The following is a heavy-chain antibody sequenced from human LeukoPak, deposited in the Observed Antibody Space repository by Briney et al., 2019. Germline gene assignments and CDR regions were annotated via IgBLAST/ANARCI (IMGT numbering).Heavy chain of an antibody. D-gene: IGHD3-9*01. CDR2: INWKRCSI. Sequence: GGSLRLSCAASGLTFSRYAMSWVRQPPGKGLEWVSGINWKRCSIAYADPVKGRFTISRDNAKNSLYLQMNSLRVEDTALYYCAKSGGGDILTGYNYFDFWGQGTLVTVSS. CDR1: GLTFSRYA. CDR3: AKSGGGDILTGYNYFDF. J-gene: IGHJ4*02. V-gene: IGHV3-9*01.